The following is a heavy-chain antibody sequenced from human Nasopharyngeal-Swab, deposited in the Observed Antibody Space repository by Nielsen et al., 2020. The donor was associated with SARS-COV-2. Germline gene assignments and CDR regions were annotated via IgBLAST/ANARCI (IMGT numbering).Heavy chain of an antibody. CDR1: GYTFTSYY. Sequence: ASVKVSCKASGYTFTSYYMHWVRQAPGQGLEWMGIINPSGGSTSYAQKFQGRVTMTRDTSTSTVYMELSSLRSEDTAVYYCARDPTPAVDSSSSLDYYYGMDVWGQGTTVTSP. CDR2: INPSGGST. J-gene: IGHJ6*02. D-gene: IGHD6-6*01. V-gene: IGHV1-46*01. CDR3: ARDPTPAVDSSSSLDYYYGMDV.